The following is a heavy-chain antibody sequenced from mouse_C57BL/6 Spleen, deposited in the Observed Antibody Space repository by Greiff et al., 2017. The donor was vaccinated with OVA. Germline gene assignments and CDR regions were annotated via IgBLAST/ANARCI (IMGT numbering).Heavy chain of an antibody. V-gene: IGHV1-64*01. J-gene: IGHJ1*03. CDR1: GYTFTSYW. CDR2: IHPNSGST. CDR3: ASEGDYYGSSHSYWYFDV. Sequence: QVQLQQPGAELVKPGASVKLSCKASGYTFTSYWLPFVPPLPFPFLAWIGMIHPNSGSTNYNEKFKSKATLTVDKSSSTAYMQLSSLTSEDSAVYYWASEGDYYGSSHSYWYFDVWGTGTTVTVSS. D-gene: IGHD1-1*01.